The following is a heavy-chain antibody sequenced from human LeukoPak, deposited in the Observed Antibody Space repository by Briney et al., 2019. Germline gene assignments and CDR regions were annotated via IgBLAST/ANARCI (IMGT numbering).Heavy chain of an antibody. D-gene: IGHD3-10*01. CDR2: INPSRGST. CDR3: ARGGSGSGYLYYFGY. CDR1: GYTFINYS. J-gene: IGHJ4*01. Sequence: ASVKVSCKASGYTFINYSVQWVRQAPGQGLEWMGIINPSRGSTSYPQKFQGRVTMTRDTSTSTVYMELSSLTSEDTAVYYCARGGSGSGYLYYFGYWGQGTLVSVSS. V-gene: IGHV1-46*01.